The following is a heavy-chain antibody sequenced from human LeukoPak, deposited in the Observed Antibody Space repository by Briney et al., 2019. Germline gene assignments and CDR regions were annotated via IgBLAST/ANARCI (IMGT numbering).Heavy chain of an antibody. J-gene: IGHJ5*02. CDR2: VYYSGST. D-gene: IGHD1-1*01. Sequence: SETLSLTCTVSGGSISSYYWSWIRQPPGKGLEWIGYVYYSGSTNYNPSLRSRVTISVDTSKIQFSLKLSSVTAADTAVYYCAREWRVPDWFDPWGQGTLVTVSS. CDR1: GGSISSYY. V-gene: IGHV4-59*12. CDR3: AREWRVPDWFDP.